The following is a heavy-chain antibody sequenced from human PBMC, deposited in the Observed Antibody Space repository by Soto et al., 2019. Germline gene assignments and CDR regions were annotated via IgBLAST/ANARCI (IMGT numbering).Heavy chain of an antibody. Sequence: PGGSLRLSCAASGFTFSSYAMSWVRQAPGKGLEWVSAISGSGGSTYYADSVKGRFTISSDNTKNTLYLQMNSLRAEDTAVYYCAKSRVGYFDYWGQGTLVTVSS. J-gene: IGHJ4*02. CDR1: GFTFSSYA. CDR3: AKSRVGYFDY. CDR2: ISGSGGST. V-gene: IGHV3-23*01. D-gene: IGHD2-15*01.